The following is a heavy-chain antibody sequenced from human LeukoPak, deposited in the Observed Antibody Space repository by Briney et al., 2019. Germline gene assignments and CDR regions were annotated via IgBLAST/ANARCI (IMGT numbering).Heavy chain of an antibody. Sequence: PGGSLRLSCAASGFTFSTYSMIWVRQAPGKGLEWISYITSTSGTIYYADSVKGRFTISRDNAKNSLFLQMNSLRDEDTAVYYCATDPRPSSSWGQGTLVTVSS. CDR2: ITSTSGTI. J-gene: IGHJ4*02. CDR3: ATDPRPSSS. CDR1: GFTFSTYS. D-gene: IGHD6-13*01. V-gene: IGHV3-48*02.